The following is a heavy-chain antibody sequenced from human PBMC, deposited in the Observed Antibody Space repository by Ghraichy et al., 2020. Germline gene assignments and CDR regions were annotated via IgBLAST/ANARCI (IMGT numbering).Heavy chain of an antibody. Sequence: GGSLRLSCAASGFTFSDYYMSWIRQAPGKGLEWVSYISSSGSTISYADSVKGRFTISRDNAKNSLYLQMNSLRAEDTAVYYCARAAADPCYYYYMDVWGKGTTVTVSS. CDR3: ARAAADPCYYYYMDV. J-gene: IGHJ6*03. V-gene: IGHV3-11*01. CDR1: GFTFSDYY. CDR2: ISSSGSTI. D-gene: IGHD6-13*01.